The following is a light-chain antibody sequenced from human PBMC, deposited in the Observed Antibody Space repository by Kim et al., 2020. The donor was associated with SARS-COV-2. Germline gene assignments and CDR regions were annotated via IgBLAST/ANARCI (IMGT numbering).Light chain of an antibody. CDR1: TNNVGNEG. CDR2: RNN. Sequence: RQNAPLTCTGNTNNVGNEGAVWLQLHQGHPPKLLSYRNNNRPSGISERLSASRSGNTASLTITGLQPEDEADYYCSAWDSSLSAVLFGGGTQLTVL. J-gene: IGLJ2*01. V-gene: IGLV10-54*01. CDR3: SAWDSSLSAVL.